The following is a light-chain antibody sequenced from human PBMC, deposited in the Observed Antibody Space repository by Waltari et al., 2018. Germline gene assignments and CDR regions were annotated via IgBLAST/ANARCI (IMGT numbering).Light chain of an antibody. CDR2: GAS. J-gene: IGKJ5*01. CDR3: QQANSFPFT. CDR1: QDIRRW. Sequence: DIQMTQSPSSVSASVGDRVTITCRASQDIRRWLAWYQQKPGKAPKLLIYGASRLQRGVPSRFSGSGSGTDFTLTISSLQPEDFATYYCQQANSFPFTFGQGTRLDIK. V-gene: IGKV1D-12*01.